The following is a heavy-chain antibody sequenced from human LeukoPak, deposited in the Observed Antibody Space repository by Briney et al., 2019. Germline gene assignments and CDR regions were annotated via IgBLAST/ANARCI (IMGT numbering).Heavy chain of an antibody. D-gene: IGHD1-26*01. Sequence: EASVKVSCKASGYSFIGYYMHWVRQAPGQGLEWMRWINPDSGGTKYAQNFQGRVTMTRDTSISTAYMELSRLTSDDTAVYYCARPHAIGYEGATWASDYWGQGTLVTVSS. CDR2: INPDSGGT. J-gene: IGHJ4*02. CDR1: GYSFIGYY. V-gene: IGHV1-2*02. CDR3: ARPHAIGYEGATWASDY.